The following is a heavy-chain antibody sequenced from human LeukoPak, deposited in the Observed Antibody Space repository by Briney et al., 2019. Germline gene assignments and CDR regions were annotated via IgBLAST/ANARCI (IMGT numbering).Heavy chain of an antibody. V-gene: IGHV3-23*01. Sequence: GGSLSLSCAASGFSFSSYAMSWVRQAPGKGLEWVSAISASDGRTWYADAVRGRFTISRDNFKNTLYVQINSLRAEDTAVYYCVRDKRFPDDVFDIWGQGTLVTVSS. D-gene: IGHD3-10*01. J-gene: IGHJ3*02. CDR2: ISASDGRT. CDR3: VRDKRFPDDVFDI. CDR1: GFSFSSYA.